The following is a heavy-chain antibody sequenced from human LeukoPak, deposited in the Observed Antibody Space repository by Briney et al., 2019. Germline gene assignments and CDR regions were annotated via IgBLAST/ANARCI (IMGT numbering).Heavy chain of an antibody. Sequence: GGSLRPSCAASGFTFGGYAMSWVRRAPGKGLEWVSSITSRSSYIYYADSVKGRFTISRDNAKNTLYLQMNSLRAEDTALYYCARAPGGTMVLDYWGQGTLVTVSS. D-gene: IGHD3-10*01. J-gene: IGHJ4*02. V-gene: IGHV3-21*06. CDR3: ARAPGGTMVLDY. CDR2: ITSRSSYI. CDR1: GFTFGGYA.